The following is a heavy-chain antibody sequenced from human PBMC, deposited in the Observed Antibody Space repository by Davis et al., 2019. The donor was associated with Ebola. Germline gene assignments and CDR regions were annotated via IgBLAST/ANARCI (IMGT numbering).Heavy chain of an antibody. CDR1: GGSISSGSHY. D-gene: IGHD2-21*01. CDR2: IYYSGST. CDR3: KGDTYYYYDMDV. J-gene: IGHJ6*02. V-gene: IGHV4-39*02. Sequence: SETLSLTCFVSGGSISSGSHYWGWLRQPPGKGLEWIGSIYYSGSTYYNPSLKSRVTISVDTSKNVFSLTLTSVTAADTAVYFCKGDTYYYYDMDVWGQGTTVTVSS.